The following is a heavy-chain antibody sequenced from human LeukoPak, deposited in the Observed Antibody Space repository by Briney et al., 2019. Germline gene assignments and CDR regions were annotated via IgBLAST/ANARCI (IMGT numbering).Heavy chain of an antibody. J-gene: IGHJ6*02. V-gene: IGHV4-34*01. CDR2: INHSGGT. CDR3: VSGSPYYYYGMDV. CDR1: GGSFSGYY. Sequence: SETLSLTCAVYGGSFSGYYWSWIRQSPGKGLEWIGEINHSGGTNYNPSLKSRVTISVDTSKNQFSLKLSSVTAADTAVYYCVSGSPYYYYGMDVWGQGTTVTVSS.